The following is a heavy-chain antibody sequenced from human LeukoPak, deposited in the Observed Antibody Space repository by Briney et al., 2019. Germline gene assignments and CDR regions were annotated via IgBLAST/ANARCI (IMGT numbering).Heavy chain of an antibody. D-gene: IGHD3-22*01. CDR2: IIPIFGTA. CDR1: GGTFSSYA. Sequence: GASVKVSCKASGGTFSSYAISWVRQAPGQGLEWMGGIIPIFGTANHAQKFQGRVTITADESTSTAYMELSSLRSEDTAVYYCARYYDSSGYHGGFGYWGQGTLVTVSS. V-gene: IGHV1-69*13. J-gene: IGHJ4*02. CDR3: ARYYDSSGYHGGFGY.